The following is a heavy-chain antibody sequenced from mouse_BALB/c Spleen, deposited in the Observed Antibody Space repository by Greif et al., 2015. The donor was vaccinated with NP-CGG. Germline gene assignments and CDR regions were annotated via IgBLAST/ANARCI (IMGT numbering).Heavy chain of an antibody. CDR1: GFNIKDYY. V-gene: IGHV14-1*02. Sequence: EVQLQQSGAELVRPGALVKLSCKASGFNIKDYYMHWVKQRPEQGLEWIGWIDPENGNTIYDPKFQGKASITADTSSNTAYLQLSSLTSEDTAVYYCARYGSSPHYYAMDYWGQGTSVTVSS. CDR3: ARYGSSPHYYAMDY. CDR2: IDPENGNT. D-gene: IGHD1-1*01. J-gene: IGHJ4*01.